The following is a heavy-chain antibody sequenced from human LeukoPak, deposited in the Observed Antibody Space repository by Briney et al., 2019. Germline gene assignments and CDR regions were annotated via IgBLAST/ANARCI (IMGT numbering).Heavy chain of an antibody. CDR2: IYYSGST. CDR1: GGSISNYY. Sequence: PSETLSLTCTVSGGSISNYYWSWVRQPPGKGLECSGYIYYSGSTNYNPSLKSRVTISLDTSNNQFSLNLSSVTAADTAVYYCASLTTVTQGYFDFWGQGTLVTVSS. D-gene: IGHD4-17*01. CDR3: ASLTTVTQGYFDF. V-gene: IGHV4-59*08. J-gene: IGHJ4*02.